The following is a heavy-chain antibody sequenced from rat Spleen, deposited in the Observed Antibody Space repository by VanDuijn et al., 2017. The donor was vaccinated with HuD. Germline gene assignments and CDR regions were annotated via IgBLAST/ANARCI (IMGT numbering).Heavy chain of an antibody. V-gene: IGHV5-20*01. J-gene: IGHJ2*01. CDR1: GFNFNDYW. CDR3: ATVGFDY. Sequence: EVQLVESDGGLVQPGRSLKLSCAASGFNFNDYWMGWVRQAPKKGLEWVSSISNDGGTTYYPDSVKGRFTISRDNAENTVYLQMDSLRSEDTATYYCATVGFDYWGQGVMVTVSS. CDR2: ISNDGGTT.